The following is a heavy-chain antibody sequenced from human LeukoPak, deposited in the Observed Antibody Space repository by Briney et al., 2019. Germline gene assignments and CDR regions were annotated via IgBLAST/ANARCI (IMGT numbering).Heavy chain of an antibody. CDR2: ISHDGTTK. CDR1: RFTFSNFA. V-gene: IGHV3-30*04. Sequence: GGSLRLSCAASRFTFSNFAMHWVRQAPGKGLELVAIISHDGTTKHYADSVKGRFTISRDNSNSSLFLQMNSLRGEDTAVYFCARARGKWHLLPLDYWGQGTLVTVSS. D-gene: IGHD1-26*01. CDR3: ARARGKWHLLPLDY. J-gene: IGHJ4*02.